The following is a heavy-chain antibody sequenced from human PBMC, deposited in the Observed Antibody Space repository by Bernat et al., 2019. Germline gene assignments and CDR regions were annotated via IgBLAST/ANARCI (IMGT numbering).Heavy chain of an antibody. D-gene: IGHD2-2*01. V-gene: IGHV6-1*01. CDR3: ARTDSSTGRNWFDP. J-gene: IGHJ5*02. Sequence: QVQLQQSGPGLVKPSQTLSLTCAISGDSVASSSAAWNWIRQSPSRGLEWLGRTYYRSKWYNDYAVSVKSRITINPATSKTQFSLQLNSVTPEDTAVYYCARTDSSTGRNWFDPWGQGTLVTVSS. CDR2: TYYRSKWYN. CDR1: GDSVASSSAA.